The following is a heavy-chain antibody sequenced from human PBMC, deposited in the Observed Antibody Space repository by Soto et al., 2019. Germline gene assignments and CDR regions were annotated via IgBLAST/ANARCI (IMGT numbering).Heavy chain of an antibody. CDR3: ATSLGYCSGGSCYQGGGFDYYYGMDV. CDR2: IYYSGST. D-gene: IGHD2-15*01. CDR1: GGSISSSSYY. Sequence: QLQLQESGPGLVKPSETLSLTCTVSGGSISSSSYYWGWIRQPPGKGLEWIGSIYYSGSTYYNPSLKSRVTISVDTSKNQFSLKLSSVTAADTAVYYCATSLGYCSGGSCYQGGGFDYYYGMDVWGQGTTVTVSS. V-gene: IGHV4-39*01. J-gene: IGHJ6*02.